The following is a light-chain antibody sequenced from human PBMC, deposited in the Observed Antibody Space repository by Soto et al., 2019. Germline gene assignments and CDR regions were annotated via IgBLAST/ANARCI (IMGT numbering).Light chain of an antibody. V-gene: IGKV3-20*01. J-gene: IGKJ1*01. CDR2: GAS. Sequence: EILLAQTTATLSVSPGGRATLSCRASQSFTSPSLAWYQQKPGQAPRLLISGASRRAAGIPDRFSGIGSGTDFTLTIGRLESEDLAVYYCQQYDSSPRTFGQVTKVDIK. CDR1: QSFTSPS. CDR3: QQYDSSPRT.